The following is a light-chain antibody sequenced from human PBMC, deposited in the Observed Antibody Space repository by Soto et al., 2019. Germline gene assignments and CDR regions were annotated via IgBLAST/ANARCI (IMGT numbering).Light chain of an antibody. J-gene: IGLJ1*01. V-gene: IGLV2-14*01. CDR2: DVS. Sequence: QSALTQPASVSGSPGQSITISCTGPSSDVGGYNYVSWYQQHPGKAPKLMIYDVSNRPSGVSNRFSGSKSGNTASLTISGLQAEDEADYYCSSYTSSSTLCFGTGTKVTVL. CDR1: SSDVGGYNY. CDR3: SSYTSSSTLC.